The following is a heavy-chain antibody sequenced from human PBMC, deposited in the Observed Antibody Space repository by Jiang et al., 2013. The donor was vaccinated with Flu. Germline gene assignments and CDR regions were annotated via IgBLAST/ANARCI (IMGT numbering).Heavy chain of an antibody. Sequence: SLTCTVSGGSISSSSYYWGWIRQPPGKGLEWIGSIYYSGSTYYNPSLKSRVTISVDTSKNQFSLKLSSVTAADTAVYYCARRPPLEVVPAARGWFDPWGQGTLVTVSS. CDR2: IYYSGST. J-gene: IGHJ5*02. CDR1: GGSISSSSYY. V-gene: IGHV4-39*01. CDR3: ARRPPLEVVPAARGWFDP. D-gene: IGHD2-2*01.